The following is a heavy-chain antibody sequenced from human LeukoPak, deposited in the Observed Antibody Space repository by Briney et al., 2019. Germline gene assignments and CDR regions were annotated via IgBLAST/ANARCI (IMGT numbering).Heavy chain of an antibody. CDR2: IYYSGST. CDR1: GGSISSSSYY. D-gene: IGHD1-7*01. V-gene: IGHV4-39*01. CDR3: ARQPPPSGRLHAELRPYYFDY. J-gene: IGHJ4*02. Sequence: SETLSLTCTFSGGSISSSSYYWGWIRQPPGKGLEWIGSIYYSGSTYYNPSLKSRVTISVDTSKNQFSLKLSSVTAADTAVYYCARQPPPSGRLHAELRPYYFDYWGQGTLVTVSS.